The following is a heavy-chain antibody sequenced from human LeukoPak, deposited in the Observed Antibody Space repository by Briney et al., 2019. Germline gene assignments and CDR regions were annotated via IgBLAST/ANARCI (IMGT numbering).Heavy chain of an antibody. CDR3: TTDVGALRPGDAFDI. CDR1: GFTFSNAW. J-gene: IGHJ3*02. D-gene: IGHD1-26*01. Sequence: KPGGSLRLSCAASGFTFSNAWMSWVRQAPGKGLEWVGRIKSKTDGGTTDYAAPVKGRFTISRDDSKNTLYLQRNSLKTEDTAVYYCTTDVGALRPGDAFDIWGQGTMVTVSS. CDR2: IKSKTDGGTT. V-gene: IGHV3-15*01.